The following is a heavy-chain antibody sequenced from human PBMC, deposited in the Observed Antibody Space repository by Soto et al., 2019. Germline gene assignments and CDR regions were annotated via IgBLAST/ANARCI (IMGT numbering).Heavy chain of an antibody. CDR2: IIPIFGTA. J-gene: IGHJ5*02. Sequence: SVKVSCKASGGTFSSYAISWVRQAPGQGLEWMGGIIPIFGTANYAQKFQGRVTITTDKSTSTAYMELSSLRSEDTAVYYCARDLVEQQLVRLGWFDPWGQGTLVTVSS. CDR1: GGTFSSYA. V-gene: IGHV1-69*05. D-gene: IGHD6-13*01. CDR3: ARDLVEQQLVRLGWFDP.